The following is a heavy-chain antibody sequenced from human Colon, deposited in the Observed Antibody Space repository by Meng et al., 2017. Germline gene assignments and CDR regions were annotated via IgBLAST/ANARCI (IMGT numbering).Heavy chain of an antibody. CDR1: GGSISSGDYY. CDR3: ARDRKHYGERGWFDP. D-gene: IGHD4-17*01. J-gene: IGHJ5*02. CDR2: IYYSGST. Sequence: VRLQASGPGLVQPSPHLLTPCTVSGGSISSGDYYWSWIRQPPGKGLEWIGYIYYSGSTYSNASLKSRVTISIDRSKNQFSLKLSSVTAADTAVYYCARDRKHYGERGWFDPWGQGTLVTVSS. V-gene: IGHV4-30-4*01.